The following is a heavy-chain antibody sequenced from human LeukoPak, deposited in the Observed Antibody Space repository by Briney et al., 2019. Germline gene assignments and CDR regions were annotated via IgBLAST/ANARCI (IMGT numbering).Heavy chain of an antibody. J-gene: IGHJ6*02. CDR2: INHSGST. CDR1: GGSFSAYY. Sequence: KPSETLSLTCAVYGGSFSAYYWSWIRQPPGKGLEWIGEINHSGSTNYNPSLKSRVTISVDTSKDQFSLKLSSVTAADTAVYYCARVFPEVNYYYYGMDVWGQGTTVTVSS. D-gene: IGHD2/OR15-2a*01. V-gene: IGHV4-34*01. CDR3: ARVFPEVNYYYYGMDV.